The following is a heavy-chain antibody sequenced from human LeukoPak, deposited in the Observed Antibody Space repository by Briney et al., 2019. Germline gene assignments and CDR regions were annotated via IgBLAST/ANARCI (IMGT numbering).Heavy chain of an antibody. D-gene: IGHD6-19*01. CDR2: IRFDGVNR. CDR1: GFTFSSYA. Sequence: PGGSLRLSCAASGFTFSSYAMHWVRQAPGKGLEWVAFIRFDGVNRYYADSMKGRFTISRDNSKNTLYLQMKSLRPEDTAVYYCAKVPDSGWFTYFDYWGQGTLVTVSS. CDR3: AKVPDSGWFTYFDY. J-gene: IGHJ4*02. V-gene: IGHV3-30*02.